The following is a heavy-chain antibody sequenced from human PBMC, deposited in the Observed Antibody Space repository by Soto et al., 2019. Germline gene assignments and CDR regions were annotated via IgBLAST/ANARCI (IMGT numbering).Heavy chain of an antibody. Sequence: QITLKESGPTLVKPTQTLTLTCTFSGFSLSTSGVGVGWIRQPPGKALEWLALIYWDDEKRYSPSLKSRLTITKDTSKNQVVLTLTNMDPADTAKYYGARGDSTGYYPYWGQGTLVTVSS. CDR3: ARGDSTGYYPY. V-gene: IGHV2-5*02. J-gene: IGHJ4*02. CDR2: IYWDDEK. CDR1: GFSLSTSGVG. D-gene: IGHD3-22*01.